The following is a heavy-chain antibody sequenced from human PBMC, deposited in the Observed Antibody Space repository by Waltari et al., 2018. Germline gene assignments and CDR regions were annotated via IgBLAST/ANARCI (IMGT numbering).Heavy chain of an antibody. CDR1: GYTFTAYP. V-gene: IGHV1-2*02. Sequence: QEQLVQSGSEVKKPGASVKISCQASGYTFTAYPLHWFRQTHGQAFEWMGWFNPKNGDSNSAEKFLGRVTMTRYTSIDTVYLDLSGLRSDDTAIFFCARDPGPIMGAPDLWGQGTQVTVSS. CDR2: FNPKNGDS. J-gene: IGHJ5*02. CDR3: ARDPGPIMGAPDL. D-gene: IGHD1-26*01.